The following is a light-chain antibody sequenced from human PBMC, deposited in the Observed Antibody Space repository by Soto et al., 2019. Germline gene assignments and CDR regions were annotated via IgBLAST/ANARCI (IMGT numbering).Light chain of an antibody. CDR2: DAS. V-gene: IGKV3-11*01. J-gene: IGKJ5*01. Sequence: EIVLTQSPATLSLSPGERATLSCRASQSVSSNLAWYQQKPGQAPRLLIYDASNRAAGIPARFSGSGSGTDVTLTISSLEPEDFAVYYCQQRSNWPPITFGQGTRLEI. CDR1: QSVSSN. CDR3: QQRSNWPPIT.